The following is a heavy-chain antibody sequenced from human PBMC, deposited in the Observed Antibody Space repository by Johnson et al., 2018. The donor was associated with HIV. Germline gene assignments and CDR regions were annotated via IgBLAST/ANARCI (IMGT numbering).Heavy chain of an antibody. V-gene: IGHV3-30*04. J-gene: IGHJ3*02. CDR2: ISYAGSNK. CDR3: ARAKNLFWSGGYYLVKGAFDM. Sequence: VQLVESGGGVVQPGRSLRLSCAASGFTFSSYAMHWVRQAPGKGLEWVAVISYAGSNKYYADSVKGRFTISRDNSKHTLYMQMNSLKADDTAVYYCARAKNLFWSGGYYLVKGAFDMWGQGTMVTVSS. CDR1: GFTFSSYA. D-gene: IGHD3-3*01.